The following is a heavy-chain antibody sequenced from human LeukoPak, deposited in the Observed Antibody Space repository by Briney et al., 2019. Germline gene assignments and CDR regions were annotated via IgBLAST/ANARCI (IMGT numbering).Heavy chain of an antibody. V-gene: IGHV3-33*05. CDR1: GFTFSSYG. J-gene: IGHJ4*02. CDR3: AKGRGYSYGYLIFDY. CDR2: ILYDGSNK. D-gene: IGHD5-18*01. Sequence: GGSLRLSCAASGFTFSSYGMHWVRQAPGKGLEWVAVILYDGSNKYYADSVKGRFTISRDNSKNTLYLQMNSLRAEDTAVYYCAKGRGYSYGYLIFDYWGQGTLVTVSS.